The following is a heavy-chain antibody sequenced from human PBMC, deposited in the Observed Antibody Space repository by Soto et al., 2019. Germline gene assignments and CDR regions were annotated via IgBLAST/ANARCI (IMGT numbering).Heavy chain of an antibody. D-gene: IGHD5-18*01. CDR2: IIPMFGTA. Sequence: QVQLVQSGAEVKKPEASVKVSCKAPGGTFTTYAISWVRQAPGQGLEWMGGIIPMFGTANYAQRFQDRVTITADGSTNTVYMELSSLRSEDRAVDFCASGIQLWLRRINNGYSGWGQGNLVTVSS. CDR1: GGTFTTYA. V-gene: IGHV1-69*12. CDR3: ASGIQLWLRRINNGYSG. J-gene: IGHJ4*02.